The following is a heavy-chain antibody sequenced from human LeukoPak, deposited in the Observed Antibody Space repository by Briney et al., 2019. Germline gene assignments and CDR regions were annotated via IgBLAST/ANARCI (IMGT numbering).Heavy chain of an antibody. CDR2: INPNSGGT. D-gene: IGHD2-2*01. CDR3: ATADIVVVPAAMGY. J-gene: IGHJ4*02. CDR1: GYTFTGYY. V-gene: IGHV1-2*02. Sequence: ASVKVSCKASGYTFTGYYMHWVRQAPGQGLEWMGWINPNSGGTNYAQKFQGRVTMTRDTSISTAYMELSRPRSDDTAVYYCATADIVVVPAAMGYWGQGTLVTVSS.